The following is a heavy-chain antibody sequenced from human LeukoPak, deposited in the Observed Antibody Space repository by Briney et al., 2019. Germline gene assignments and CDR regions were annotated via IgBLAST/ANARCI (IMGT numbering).Heavy chain of an antibody. D-gene: IGHD1-14*01. J-gene: IGHJ6*02. Sequence: GGSLRLSCAASGFTFSDHYMDWVPQAPGKGRERVGRTRNKAKGYTTEHAASVKGRFTVSRDDSENSLYLQMNSLKIEDTALYYCARGATATTNYAYGMDVWGQGTTVTVS. CDR3: ARGATATTNYAYGMDV. CDR2: TRNKAKGYTT. V-gene: IGHV3-72*01. CDR1: GFTFSDHY.